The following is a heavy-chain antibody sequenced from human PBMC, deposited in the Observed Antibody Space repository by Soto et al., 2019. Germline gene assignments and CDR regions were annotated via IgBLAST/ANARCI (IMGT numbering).Heavy chain of an antibody. D-gene: IGHD6-6*01. CDR1: GFSLNSSGVG. J-gene: IGHJ4*02. Sequence: QITLKESGPTLVKPTQTLTLTCTFSGFSLNSSGVGVGWIRQPPGKALEWLALIYWNDEMHYSPSLKSRLTLAEDGYKHQVVHPVTNKDPVDTASYYCAHRRYAKYSSLPADFDYWGQGILVTVSS. CDR3: AHRRYAKYSSLPADFDY. CDR2: IYWNDEM. V-gene: IGHV2-5*01.